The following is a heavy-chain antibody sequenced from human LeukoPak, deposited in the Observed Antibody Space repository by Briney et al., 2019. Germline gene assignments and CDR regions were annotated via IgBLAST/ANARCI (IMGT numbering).Heavy chain of an antibody. V-gene: IGHV3-21*01. J-gene: IGHJ6*03. CDR2: ISSSSSYI. CDR1: GFTFSSYE. D-gene: IGHD3-3*01. Sequence: GGSLRLSCAASGFTFSSYEMNWVRQAPGKGLEWVSSISSSSSYIYYADSVKGRFTISRDNAKNSLYLQMNSLRAEDTAVYYCARANYDFWSGYYNYYYYYMDVWGKGTTVTVSS. CDR3: ARANYDFWSGYYNYYYYYMDV.